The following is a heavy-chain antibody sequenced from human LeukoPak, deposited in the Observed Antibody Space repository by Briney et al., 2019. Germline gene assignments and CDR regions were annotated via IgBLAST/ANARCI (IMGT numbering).Heavy chain of an antibody. CDR3: ARAYGSGSSYHPDY. CDR2: INPSGGST. CDR1: GYTFTSQY. Sequence: ASVKVSCKASGYTFTSQYVHWVRQAPGRGLEWMGIINPSGGSTRYAQKFQGRVTMTRDTSISTAYMELSRLRSDDTAVYYCARAYGSGSSYHPDYWGQGTLVTVSS. J-gene: IGHJ4*02. D-gene: IGHD3-10*01. V-gene: IGHV1-46*01.